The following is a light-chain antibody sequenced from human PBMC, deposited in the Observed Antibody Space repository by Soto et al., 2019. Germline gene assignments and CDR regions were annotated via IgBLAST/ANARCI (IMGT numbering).Light chain of an antibody. CDR2: DAS. J-gene: IGKJ2*01. CDR1: QSVRSY. V-gene: IGKV3-11*01. Sequence: EIVLTQSPATLSLSPGERATLSCRASQSVRSYLAWYQQKPGQAPRLLIYDASNRATGIPARFSGSGSRTDFTLTISSLEPEDFAVYYCQQRSNWPRTFGQGTKLEIK. CDR3: QQRSNWPRT.